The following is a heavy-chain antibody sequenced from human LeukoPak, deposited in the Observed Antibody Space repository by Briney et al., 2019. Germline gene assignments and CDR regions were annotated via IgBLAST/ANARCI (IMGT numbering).Heavy chain of an antibody. CDR2: INPNSGGT. V-gene: IGHV1-2*02. CDR3: ARGGPGIAARLGDDY. Sequence: ASVTVSCKASGYTFTGYYMHWVRQAPGQGLEWMGGINPNSGGTNYAQKFQGRVTMTRDTSICTAYMELSRLRSDDTAVYYCARGGPGIAARLGDDYWGQGTLVTVSS. CDR1: GYTFTGYY. J-gene: IGHJ4*02. D-gene: IGHD6-6*01.